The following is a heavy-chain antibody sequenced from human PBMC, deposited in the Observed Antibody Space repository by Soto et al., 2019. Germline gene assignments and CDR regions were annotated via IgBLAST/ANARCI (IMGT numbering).Heavy chain of an antibody. D-gene: IGHD2-2*01. CDR1: GFTVGDYG. V-gene: IGHV3-49*03. J-gene: IGHJ6*02. CDR2: IRGKASGGTT. CDR3: AKRGDIVEVSRTFVGYGMDV. Sequence: GGSLRLSCTASGFTVGDYGMNWPRQSPGKGLEWVGFIRGKASGGTTEYAASVKDRFTISRDNSKNTLYLQMNSLRAEDTAVYYCAKRGDIVEVSRTFVGYGMDVWGQGTTVTVSS.